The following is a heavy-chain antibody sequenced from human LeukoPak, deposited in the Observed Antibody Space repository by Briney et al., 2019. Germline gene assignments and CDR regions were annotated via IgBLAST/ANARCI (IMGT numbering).Heavy chain of an antibody. J-gene: IGHJ3*02. CDR1: GYTFTSYY. V-gene: IGHV1-46*01. D-gene: IGHD1-1*01. CDR3: AREVGRAFDI. Sequence: GASVKVSCKASGYTFTSYYMHWVRQAPGQGLEWMGIINPSGGSTSYAQKLQGRVTMTTDTSTSTAYMELRSLRSDDTAVYYCAREVGRAFDIWGQGTMVTVSS. CDR2: INPSGGST.